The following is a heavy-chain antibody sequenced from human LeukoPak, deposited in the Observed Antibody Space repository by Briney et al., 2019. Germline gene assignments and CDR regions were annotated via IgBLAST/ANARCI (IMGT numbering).Heavy chain of an antibody. D-gene: IGHD3/OR15-3a*01. CDR2: ISYDGVNK. CDR1: GFSFSTLS. Sequence: GGSLRLSCAASGFSFSTLSMHWVRQAPGKGLEWVAVISYDGVNKYFADSVMGRFTISRDNSQNMLYLQMSSLRPEDTAVYYCAKDLGLSGPVFDYWGQGTLVTVSS. V-gene: IGHV3-30*18. J-gene: IGHJ4*02. CDR3: AKDLGLSGPVFDY.